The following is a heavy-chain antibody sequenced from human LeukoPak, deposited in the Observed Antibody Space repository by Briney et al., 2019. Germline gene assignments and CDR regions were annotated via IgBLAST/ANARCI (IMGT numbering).Heavy chain of an antibody. CDR3: TTADPRITMVRGVMAHNY. Sequence: GGSLRLSCAAPGFTFSNAWMSWVRQAPGKGLEWVGRIKSKSDGGTTDYAAPVKGRFTISRDDSKNTLYLQMNSLKTEDTAVYYCTTADPRITMVRGVMAHNYWGQGTLVTVSS. V-gene: IGHV3-15*01. CDR1: GFTFSNAW. CDR2: IKSKSDGGTT. D-gene: IGHD3-10*01. J-gene: IGHJ4*02.